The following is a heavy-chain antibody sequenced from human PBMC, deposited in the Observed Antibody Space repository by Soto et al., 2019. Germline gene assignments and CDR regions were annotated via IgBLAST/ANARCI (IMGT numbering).Heavy chain of an antibody. CDR3: AKDIGEQWLVPYDY. V-gene: IGHV3-9*01. CDR2: ISWNSGSI. Sequence: GGSLRLSCAASGFTFDDYAMHWVRQAPGKGLEWVSGISWNSGSIGYADSVKGRFTISRDNAKNSLYLQMNSLRAEDTALYYCAKDIGEQWLVPYDYWGQGTLVTVSS. CDR1: GFTFDDYA. D-gene: IGHD6-19*01. J-gene: IGHJ4*02.